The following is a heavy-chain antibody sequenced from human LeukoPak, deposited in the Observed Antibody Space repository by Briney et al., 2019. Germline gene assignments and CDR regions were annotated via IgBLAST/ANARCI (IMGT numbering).Heavy chain of an antibody. CDR2: IYYSGST. J-gene: IGHJ4*02. V-gene: IGHV4-59*01. Sequence: SETLSLTCTASGGSISSYYWSWIRQPPGKGLEWIGYIYYSGSTNYNPSLKSRVTISVDTSKNQFSLKLSSVTAADTAVYYCARALVRGVDIDYWGQGTLVTVSS. D-gene: IGHD3-10*01. CDR1: GGSISSYY. CDR3: ARALVRGVDIDY.